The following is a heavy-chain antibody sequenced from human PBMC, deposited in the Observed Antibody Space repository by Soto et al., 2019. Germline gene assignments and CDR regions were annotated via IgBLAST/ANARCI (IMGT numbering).Heavy chain of an antibody. Sequence: PGGSLRLSCTASGFTFGDYAMSWFRQAPGKGLEWVGFIRSKAYGGTTEYAASVKGRFTISRDDSKSIAYLQMNSLKTEDTAVYYCTREGSGNVDIVATIIRDYWGQGTLVTVSS. D-gene: IGHD5-12*01. V-gene: IGHV3-49*03. J-gene: IGHJ4*02. CDR3: TREGSGNVDIVATIIRDY. CDR1: GFTFGDYA. CDR2: IRSKAYGGTT.